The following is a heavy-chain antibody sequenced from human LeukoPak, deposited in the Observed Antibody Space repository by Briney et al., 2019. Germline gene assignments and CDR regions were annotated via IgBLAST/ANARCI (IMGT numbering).Heavy chain of an antibody. V-gene: IGHV3-30-3*01. J-gene: IGHJ4*02. D-gene: IGHD2-15*01. CDR2: ISYDGSNK. CDR1: GFTFSSYA. Sequence: GRSLRLSCAASGFTFSSYAMHWVRQAPGKGLEWVAVISYDGSNKYYADSVKGRFTISRDNSKNTLYLQMNSLRAEDTAVYYCAKDYEVVAATPVDYWGQGTLVTVSS. CDR3: AKDYEVVAATPVDY.